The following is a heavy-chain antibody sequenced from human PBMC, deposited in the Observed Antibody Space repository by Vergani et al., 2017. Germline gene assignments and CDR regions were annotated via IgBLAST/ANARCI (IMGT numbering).Heavy chain of an antibody. CDR1: GFTFSSFA. Sequence: EVQLLESGGGLVQPGGSLRLSCAASGFTFSSFAMSWVRQAPGKGLEWVSGISGSGGSTYYAGSVKGRFTISRDSSKNTLYLQMNSLSAGETAVYYCAKAKTRNSGYDDRYYYHAMDVWGQGTTVTVSS. CDR3: AKAKTRNSGYDDRYYYHAMDV. CDR2: ISGSGGST. J-gene: IGHJ6*02. V-gene: IGHV3-23*01. D-gene: IGHD5-12*01.